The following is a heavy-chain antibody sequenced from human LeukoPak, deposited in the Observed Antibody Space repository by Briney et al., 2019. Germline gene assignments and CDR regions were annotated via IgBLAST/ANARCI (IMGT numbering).Heavy chain of an antibody. V-gene: IGHV4-39*07. CDR2: IYYSGST. CDR3: ARVSSGSYSPYYYMDV. CDR1: GFTFSSYA. D-gene: IGHD1-26*01. Sequence: GSLRLSCAASGFTFSSYAMSWVRQPPGKGLEWIGSIYYSGSTYYNPSLKSRVTISVDTSKNQFSLKLSSVTAADTAVYYCARVSSGSYSPYYYMDVWGKGTTVTVSS. J-gene: IGHJ6*03.